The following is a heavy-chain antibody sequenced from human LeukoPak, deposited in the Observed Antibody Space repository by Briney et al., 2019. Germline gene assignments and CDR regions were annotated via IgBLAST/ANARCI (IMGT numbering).Heavy chain of an antibody. D-gene: IGHD2-2*02. CDR1: GYTFTSYA. CDR2: INTNTGNP. Sequence: GASVKVSCKASGYTFTSYAMNWVRQAPGQGLEWMGWINTNTGNPTYAQGFTGRFVFSLDTSVSTAYLQISSLKAEDTAVYYCARGDHLGYCSSTSCYMAAYFDYWGQGTLVTVSS. J-gene: IGHJ4*02. CDR3: ARGDHLGYCSSTSCYMAAYFDY. V-gene: IGHV7-4-1*02.